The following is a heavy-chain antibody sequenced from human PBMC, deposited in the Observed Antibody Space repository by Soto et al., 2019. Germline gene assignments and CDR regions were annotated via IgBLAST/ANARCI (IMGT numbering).Heavy chain of an antibody. D-gene: IGHD6-13*01. CDR1: GDSMSSSNW. CDR2: AHHSGRT. V-gene: IGHV4-4*02. Sequence: QVQLQESGPGLVKPSGTLSLTCTVSGDSMSSSNWWNWVRQPPGKGLEWIGEAHHSGRTNYNPSLTSPVTISVDRSQNHFSLQMTSVTAADTAVYYCARSAATALDYWGQGTLVTVSS. CDR3: ARSAATALDY. J-gene: IGHJ4*02.